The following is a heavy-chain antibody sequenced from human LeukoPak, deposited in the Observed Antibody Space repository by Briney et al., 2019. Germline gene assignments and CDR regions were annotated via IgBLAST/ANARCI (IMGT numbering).Heavy chain of an antibody. CDR2: INHSGST. J-gene: IGHJ4*02. V-gene: IGHV4-34*01. CDR1: GGSFSPYY. Sequence: KPSETLSLTCAVYGGSFSPYYWSWLRQPPGKGLEWIGEINHSGSTNYNPSLKSRDTISVDTSKNQFSLRLSSVTAADTAVYYCARGGFYCGGDCYVDYWGKGTLVTVSS. CDR3: ARGGFYCGGDCYVDY. D-gene: IGHD2-21*02.